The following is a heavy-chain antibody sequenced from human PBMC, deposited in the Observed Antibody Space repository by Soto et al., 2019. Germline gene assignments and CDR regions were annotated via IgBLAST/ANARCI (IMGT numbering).Heavy chain of an antibody. CDR2: IIPIFGTA. J-gene: IGHJ6*02. Sequence: SVKVSCKASGGTFSSYAISWVRQAPGQGLEWMGGIIPIFGTANYAQKFQGRVMITADKSTSTAYMELSSLRSEDTAVYYSATTPGYSYGPPRVWGQGTPVTVSS. CDR3: ATTPGYSYGPPRV. D-gene: IGHD5-18*01. V-gene: IGHV1-69*06. CDR1: GGTFSSYA.